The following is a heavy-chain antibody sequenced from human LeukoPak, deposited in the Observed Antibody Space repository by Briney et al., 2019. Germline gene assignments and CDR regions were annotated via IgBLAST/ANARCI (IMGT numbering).Heavy chain of an antibody. CDR2: INTNTGNP. Sequence: ASVKVSCKASGYTFTSYAMNWVRQAPGQGLEWMGWINTNTGNPTYAQGFTGRFVFSLDTSVSTAYLQISSLKAEDTAVYYCARKRRIAAAGTFNWFDPWGQGTLVTVSS. V-gene: IGHV7-4-1*02. CDR1: GYTFTSYA. CDR3: ARKRRIAAAGTFNWFDP. J-gene: IGHJ5*02. D-gene: IGHD6-13*01.